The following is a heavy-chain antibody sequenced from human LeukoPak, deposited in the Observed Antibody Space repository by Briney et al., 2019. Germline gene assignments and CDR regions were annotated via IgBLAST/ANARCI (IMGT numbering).Heavy chain of an antibody. V-gene: IGHV5-51*01. Sequence: GESLKISCKVSGYSFINYWIGWVRQMPGKGLEWMGIIFPGDSDTKYSPSFQGQVTISADRSINTAYLQWSSLKASDTAMYYCASPSYYDSSGYSFFDQWGQGTLVTVSS. J-gene: IGHJ4*02. CDR2: IFPGDSDT. CDR3: ASPSYYDSSGYSFFDQ. D-gene: IGHD3-22*01. CDR1: GYSFINYW.